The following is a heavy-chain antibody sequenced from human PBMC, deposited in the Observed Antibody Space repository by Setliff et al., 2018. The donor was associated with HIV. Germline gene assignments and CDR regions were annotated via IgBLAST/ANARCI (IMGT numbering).Heavy chain of an antibody. D-gene: IGHD3-10*01. CDR2: IYYSGST. CDR3: ARENDGSGSYGYYYYGMDV. Sequence: PSETLSLTCSVSGGSVGSGSYYWSWIRQSPGKGLEWLGYIYYSGSTNYNPSLKSRVTISVDTSKNQFSLKLSSVTAADTAVYYCARENDGSGSYGYYYYGMDVWGQGTTVTVSS. J-gene: IGHJ6*02. CDR1: GGSVGSGSYY. V-gene: IGHV4-61*01.